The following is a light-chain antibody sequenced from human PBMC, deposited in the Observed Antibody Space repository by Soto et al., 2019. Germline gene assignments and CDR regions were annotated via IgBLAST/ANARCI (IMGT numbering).Light chain of an antibody. CDR1: SGDVGGYSY. V-gene: IGLV2-14*01. CDR3: TSYTSSSTVV. Sequence: QSALTQPASVSGSPGQSITISCTGSSGDVGGYSYVSWYQQYPGKAPKLMIYEVSNRPSGVSNRFSGSKSGNTASLTISGLQAEYEADYYCTSYTSSSTVVFGGGTKLTVL. J-gene: IGLJ2*01. CDR2: EVS.